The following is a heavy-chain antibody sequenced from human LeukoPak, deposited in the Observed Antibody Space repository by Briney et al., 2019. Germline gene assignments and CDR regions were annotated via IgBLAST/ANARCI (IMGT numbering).Heavy chain of an antibody. Sequence: GGSLRLSCAASGFTFSSYDMDWVRQATGKGMEWVSAIGTAGDPYYPGSVKGRFTISRENAKISLYLQMNSLRAGDTAVYYCARGSLVTYYVMDVGGKGTTGTVSS. CDR3: ARGSLVTYYVMDV. CDR1: GFTFSSYD. D-gene: IGHD3-9*01. CDR2: IGTAGDP. V-gene: IGHV3-13*05. J-gene: IGHJ6*04.